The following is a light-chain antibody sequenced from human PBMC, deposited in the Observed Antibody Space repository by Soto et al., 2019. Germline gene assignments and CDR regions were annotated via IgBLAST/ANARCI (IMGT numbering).Light chain of an antibody. CDR2: DVN. Sequence: QSALAQPHSVSGSPGQSVAISCSGTSSDVGGYNYVSWYQQHPGKAPKLIIFDVNKRPSGVPDRFSGSKSGSTASLTISGLQTEEEADYYCCSYGGSFYVVGTGTKVNVL. V-gene: IGLV2-11*01. J-gene: IGLJ1*01. CDR3: CSYGGSFYV. CDR1: SSDVGGYNY.